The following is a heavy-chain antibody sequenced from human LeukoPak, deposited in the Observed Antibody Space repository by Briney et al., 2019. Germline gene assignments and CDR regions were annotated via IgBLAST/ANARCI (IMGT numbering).Heavy chain of an antibody. J-gene: IGHJ4*02. Sequence: ASVKVSCKASGYTFTGYYMHWVRQAPGQGLEWMGWINPNSGSTNYAQKFQGRVTMTRDTSISTAYMELSRLRSDDTAVYYCARRSRSGSLDYWGQGTLVTVSS. D-gene: IGHD1-26*01. V-gene: IGHV1-2*02. CDR3: ARRSRSGSLDY. CDR2: INPNSGST. CDR1: GYTFTGYY.